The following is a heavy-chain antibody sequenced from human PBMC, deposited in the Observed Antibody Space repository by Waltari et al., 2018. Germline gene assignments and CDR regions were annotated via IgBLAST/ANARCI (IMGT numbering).Heavy chain of an antibody. V-gene: IGHV1-69*04. J-gene: IGHJ4*02. CDR2: IIPILGIA. CDR3: ARDPRYSSGWNDRPFDY. Sequence: QVQLVQSGAEVKKPGSSVKVSCKASGGTFSSYAISWVRQAPGQGLEWMGGIIPILGIANYAQKFQGRVTMTADESTGTAYMELGSLASEDTAVYYCARDPRYSSGWNDRPFDYWGQGTLVTVSS. D-gene: IGHD6-19*01. CDR1: GGTFSSYA.